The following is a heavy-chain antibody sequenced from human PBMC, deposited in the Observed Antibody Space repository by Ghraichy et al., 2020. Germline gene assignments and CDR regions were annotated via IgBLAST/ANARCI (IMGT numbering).Heavy chain of an antibody. Sequence: SETLSLTCTISGGSISSYYWNWIRQPPGKGLEWIGYIDYSGSTNYNSSLKSRVTISVDPSKNQFSLKLSSVTAADTAVYYCARDVVPSATNYGLDVWGQGTTVTVSS. CDR2: IDYSGST. J-gene: IGHJ6*02. V-gene: IGHV4-59*01. D-gene: IGHD2-2*01. CDR1: GGSISSYY. CDR3: ARDVVPSATNYGLDV.